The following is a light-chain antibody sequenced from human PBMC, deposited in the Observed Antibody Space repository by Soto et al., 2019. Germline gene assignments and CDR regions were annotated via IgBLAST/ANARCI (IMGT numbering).Light chain of an antibody. CDR1: QSVSSSY. V-gene: IGKV3-20*01. CDR3: QQYNKSPWT. J-gene: IGKJ1*01. CDR2: GTS. Sequence: EIVLTQSPDTLSLSPGERATLSCRASQSVSSSYLAWYQQTPGQAPRLLIYGTSTRAAGIPDSFSGSSSGTVFSLTISGLEPEDCAIYYCQQYNKSPWTFGQGTKVEIK.